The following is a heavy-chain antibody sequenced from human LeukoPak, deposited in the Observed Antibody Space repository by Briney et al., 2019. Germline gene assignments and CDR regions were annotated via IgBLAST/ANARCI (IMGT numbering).Heavy chain of an antibody. CDR1: GYTFTGYY. J-gene: IGHJ3*02. CDR3: ARDYRKGYCSGGSCYTPVAFDI. D-gene: IGHD2-15*01. V-gene: IGHV1-2*02. CDR2: INPNSGGT. Sequence: ASVKVSCKASGYTFTGYYMHWVRQAPGQGLEWRGWINPNSGGTNYAQKFQGRVTMTRDTSISTAYMELSRLRSDDTAVYYCARDYRKGYCSGGSCYTPVAFDIWGQGTMVTVSS.